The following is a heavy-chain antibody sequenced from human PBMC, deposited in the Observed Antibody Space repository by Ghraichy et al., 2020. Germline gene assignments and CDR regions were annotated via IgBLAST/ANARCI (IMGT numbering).Heavy chain of an antibody. CDR3: ARDIVWGSYSQKYY. CDR2: IKHDGSAI. Sequence: GGSLRLSCAASGFTFSGYWMSWFRQAPGKRLEWVANIKHDGSAIYYLDSVKGRFTISRDNAENSLYLQMNSLRDEDTAVYYCARDIVWGSYSQKYYWGQGTLVTVSS. D-gene: IGHD3-16*01. J-gene: IGHJ4*02. CDR1: GFTFSGYW. V-gene: IGHV3-7*01.